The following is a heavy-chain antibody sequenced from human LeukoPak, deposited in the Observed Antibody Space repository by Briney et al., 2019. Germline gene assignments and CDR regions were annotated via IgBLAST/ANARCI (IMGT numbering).Heavy chain of an antibody. J-gene: IGHJ3*02. D-gene: IGHD3-3*01. CDR1: GGSTSSYY. CDR2: IYYSGST. Sequence: PSETLSLTCTVSGGSTSSYYWSWIRQPPGKGLEWIGYIYYSGSTNYNPSLKSRVTISVDTSKNQFSLKLSFVTAADTAVYYCARDVGITIFGVADDAFDIWGQGTMVTVSS. V-gene: IGHV4-59*01. CDR3: ARDVGITIFGVADDAFDI.